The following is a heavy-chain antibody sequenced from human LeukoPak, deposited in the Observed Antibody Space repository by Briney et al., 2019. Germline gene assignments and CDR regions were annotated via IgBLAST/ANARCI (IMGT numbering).Heavy chain of an antibody. D-gene: IGHD3-10*01. V-gene: IGHV3-23*01. CDR1: ASTFRTYT. Sequence: GGSLRLSCAASASTFRTYTMSWVRQAPGKGLEWVSAISGSGVSTYYADSVKGRFTISRDNSRNTLFLQMNSLRAEDTAVYYCAGQGSRWDPISFWGQGTLVTVSS. J-gene: IGHJ4*02. CDR3: AGQGSRWDPISF. CDR2: ISGSGVST.